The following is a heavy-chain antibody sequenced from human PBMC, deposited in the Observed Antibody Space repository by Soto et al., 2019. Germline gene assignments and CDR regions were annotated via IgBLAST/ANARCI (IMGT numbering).Heavy chain of an antibody. J-gene: IGHJ6*02. CDR1: GFTFSSYA. CDR2: ISGSGDSS. Sequence: EVQLLESGGGLVQPGGSLRLSCAASGFTFSSYAMSWVRQAPGKGLEWVSVISGSGDSSYYAGSVRGRFTISRDNSKNTLYLQMNSLRAEDTAVYYCAKDRDGAAAGPTKFYGMDVWGQGTTVNVSS. CDR3: AKDRDGAAAGPTKFYGMDV. V-gene: IGHV3-23*01. D-gene: IGHD6-13*01.